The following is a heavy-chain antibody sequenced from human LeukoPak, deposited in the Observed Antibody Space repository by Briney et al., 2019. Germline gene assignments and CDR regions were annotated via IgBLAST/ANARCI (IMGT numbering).Heavy chain of an antibody. CDR2: IYHSGST. D-gene: IGHD2-15*01. CDR1: GYSISSGYY. Sequence: SETLSLTCTVSGYSISSGYYWGWIRQPPGKGLEWIGSIYHSGSTYYNPSLKSRVTISVDTSKNQFSLKLSSVTAADTAVYYCARERPRGVVAASRSSVRHWFDPWGQGTLVTVSS. V-gene: IGHV4-38-2*02. J-gene: IGHJ5*02. CDR3: ARERPRGVVAASRSSVRHWFDP.